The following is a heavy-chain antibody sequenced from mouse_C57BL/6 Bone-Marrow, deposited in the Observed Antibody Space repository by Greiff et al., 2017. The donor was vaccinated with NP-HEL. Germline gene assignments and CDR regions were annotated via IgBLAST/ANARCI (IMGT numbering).Heavy chain of an antibody. CDR3: ARSPYGNYPYWYFDV. CDR1: GFTFTDYY. CDR2: IRNKANGYTT. Sequence: DVMLVESGGGLVQPGGSLSLSCAASGFTFTDYYMSWVRQPPGKALEWLGFIRNKANGYTTEYSASVKGRFTISRDNSQSILYLQMNALRAEDSATYYCARSPYGNYPYWYFDVWGTGTTVTVSS. V-gene: IGHV7-3*01. D-gene: IGHD2-1*01. J-gene: IGHJ1*03.